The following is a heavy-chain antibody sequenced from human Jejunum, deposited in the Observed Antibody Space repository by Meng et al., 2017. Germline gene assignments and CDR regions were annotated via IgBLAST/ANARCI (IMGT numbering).Heavy chain of an antibody. CDR2: INSDGSST. D-gene: IGHD1-26*01. CDR1: GFTFSSYW. Sequence: GGSLRLSGAASGFTFSSYWMHWVRQVPGKGLVWVSRINSDGSSTTYADSVKGRFTISRDNAKNTLYLQMNSLRAEDTAVYYCARVMRYSGSSWDYFDYWGQGTLVTVSS. V-gene: IGHV3-74*01. CDR3: ARVMRYSGSSWDYFDY. J-gene: IGHJ4*02.